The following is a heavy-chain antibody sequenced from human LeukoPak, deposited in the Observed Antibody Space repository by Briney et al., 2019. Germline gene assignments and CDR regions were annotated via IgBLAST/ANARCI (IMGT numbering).Heavy chain of an antibody. V-gene: IGHV1-18*01. D-gene: IGHD3-10*01. CDR2: ISAYNGNT. Sequence: ASVKVSCKASGYTFTSYGISWVRQAPGQGLEWMGWISAYNGNTNYAQKLQGRVTMTTDTSTSTAYMELRSLRSDDTAVYYCAREGLLWFGESTIPLNYYYYYMDVWGKGTTVTVSS. CDR3: AREGLLWFGESTIPLNYYYYYMDV. CDR1: GYTFTSYG. J-gene: IGHJ6*03.